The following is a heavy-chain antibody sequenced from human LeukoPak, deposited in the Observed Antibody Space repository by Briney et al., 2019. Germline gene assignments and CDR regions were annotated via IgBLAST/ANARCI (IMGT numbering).Heavy chain of an antibody. V-gene: IGHV4-61*02. J-gene: IGHJ4*02. CDR1: GGSISSGSYY. Sequence: PSETLSLTCTVSGGSISSGSYYWSWIRQPAGKGLEWIGRIYTSGSTNYNPSLKSRVTISVDKSKNQFSLKLSSVTAADTAVYYCAREGGGGYSYGYVDPPTPYNFDYWGQGTLVTVSS. CDR3: AREGGGGYSYGYVDPPTPYNFDY. D-gene: IGHD5-18*01. CDR2: IYTSGST.